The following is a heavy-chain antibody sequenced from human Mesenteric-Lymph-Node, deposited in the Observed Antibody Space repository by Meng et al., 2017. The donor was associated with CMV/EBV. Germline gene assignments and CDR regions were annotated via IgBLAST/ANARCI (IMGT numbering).Heavy chain of an antibody. CDR3: ARIYSSGWPYFDY. CDR1: GGSISSYY. Sequence: GSLRLSCTVSGGSISSYYWSWIRQPPGKGLEWIGYIYYSGSTNYNSSLKSRVTISVDTSKNQFSLKLSSVTAADTAVYYCARIYSSGWPYFDYWGQGTLVTVSS. D-gene: IGHD6-19*01. J-gene: IGHJ4*02. CDR2: IYYSGST. V-gene: IGHV4-59*01.